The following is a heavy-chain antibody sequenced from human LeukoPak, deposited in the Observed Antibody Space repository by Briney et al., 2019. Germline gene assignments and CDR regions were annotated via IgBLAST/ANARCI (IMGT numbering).Heavy chain of an antibody. V-gene: IGHV3-23*01. J-gene: IGHJ4*02. CDR3: ARYYDKGGYYGRHDY. CDR2: ISGSDGST. D-gene: IGHD3-22*01. Sequence: GGSLRLSCAASGFTFSSYSMNWVRQAPGKGLEWVSAISGSDGSTYYADAVKGRFTISRDNSKNMLYLQMNSLRAEDTAVYYCARYYDKGGYYGRHDYWGQGTLVTVSS. CDR1: GFTFSSYS.